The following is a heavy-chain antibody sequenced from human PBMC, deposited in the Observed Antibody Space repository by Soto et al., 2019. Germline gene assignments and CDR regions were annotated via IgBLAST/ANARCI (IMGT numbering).Heavy chain of an antibody. Sequence: QVQLVKYGAEVKKPGSSVKVSCKAPGGTFSSYAISWVRQAPGQGLEWMGGIIPIFSTAKYALKFQGRVTITADESTSTGYMEVSSLRSEDTAVYYCARSQGGSSSLDIYYYYYYGMDVWGQGTTVTVSS. CDR2: IIPIFSTA. D-gene: IGHD2-15*01. CDR3: ARSQGGSSSLDIYYYYYYGMDV. J-gene: IGHJ6*02. V-gene: IGHV1-69*01. CDR1: GGTFSSYA.